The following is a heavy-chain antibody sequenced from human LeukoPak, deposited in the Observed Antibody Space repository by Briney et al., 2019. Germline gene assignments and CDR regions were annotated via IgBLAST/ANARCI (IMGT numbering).Heavy chain of an antibody. Sequence: KASETLSLTCTVSGVSINTYFWSWIRQPPGKGLEWLGYVFYTGSTNYNPSLKSRVTMSIDTSKNQFSLKLSSVTAADTAVYYCTRTYSSSSIDYWGQGALVTVSS. CDR1: GVSINTYF. CDR2: VFYTGST. J-gene: IGHJ4*02. V-gene: IGHV4-59*01. CDR3: TRTYSSSSIDY. D-gene: IGHD6-6*01.